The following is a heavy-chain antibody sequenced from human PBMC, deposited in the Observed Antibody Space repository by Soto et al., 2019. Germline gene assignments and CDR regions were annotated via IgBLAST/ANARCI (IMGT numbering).Heavy chain of an antibody. Sequence: VGSLRLSCAASGFTFSSYGMHWVRQAPGKGLEWVAVISYDGSNKYYADSVKGRFTISRDNSKNTLYLQMNSLRAEDTAVYYCAKDAGGEDCTNGVCYTGEPYYFDYWGQGTLVTVSS. D-gene: IGHD2-8*01. CDR2: ISYDGSNK. CDR1: GFTFSSYG. V-gene: IGHV3-30*18. CDR3: AKDAGGEDCTNGVCYTGEPYYFDY. J-gene: IGHJ4*02.